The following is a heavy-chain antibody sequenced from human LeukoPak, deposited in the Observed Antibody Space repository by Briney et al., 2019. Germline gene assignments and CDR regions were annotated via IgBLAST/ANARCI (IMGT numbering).Heavy chain of an antibody. Sequence: ASVKVSCKASGYTFTSYGISWVRQAPGQGFEWMGWISAYNGNTNYAQKLQGRVTMTTDTSTSTAYMELRSLRSDDTAVYYCARDNIVVVVAATPTPFDYWGQGTLVTVSS. CDR2: ISAYNGNT. V-gene: IGHV1-18*01. D-gene: IGHD2-15*01. CDR1: GYTFTSYG. J-gene: IGHJ4*02. CDR3: ARDNIVVVVAATPTPFDY.